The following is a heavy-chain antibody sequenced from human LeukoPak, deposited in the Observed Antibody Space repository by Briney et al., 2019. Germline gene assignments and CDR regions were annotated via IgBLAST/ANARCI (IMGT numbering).Heavy chain of an antibody. CDR3: AKDLGYSGYEPSDY. J-gene: IGHJ4*02. D-gene: IGHD5-12*01. CDR1: GFTFSSYA. CDR2: ISGSGGST. V-gene: IGHV3-23*01. Sequence: GWSLRLSCAASGFTFSSYAMSWVRQAPGKGLEWVSAISGSGGSTYYADSVKGRFTISRDNSKNTLYLQMNSLRAEDTAVYYCAKDLGYSGYEPSDYWGQGTLVTVSS.